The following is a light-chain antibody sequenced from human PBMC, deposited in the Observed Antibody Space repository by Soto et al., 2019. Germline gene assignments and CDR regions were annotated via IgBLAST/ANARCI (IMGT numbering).Light chain of an antibody. CDR3: QQYYSSPFT. V-gene: IGKV3-15*01. CDR1: QSVVSD. J-gene: IGKJ3*01. CDR2: GAS. Sequence: PGERVTLSCRASQSVVSDVAWYQYKPGQAPRLLIYGASTRATGIPDRFSGRGYETEFTLTISSLESEDVAVYYCQQYYSSPFTFGPGTTVDIK.